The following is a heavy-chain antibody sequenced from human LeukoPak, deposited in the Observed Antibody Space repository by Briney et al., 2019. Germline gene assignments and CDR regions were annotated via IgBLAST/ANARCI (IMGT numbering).Heavy chain of an antibody. D-gene: IGHD6-19*01. CDR1: GGSISDHY. J-gene: IGHJ5*02. CDR2: IYYSGST. V-gene: IGHV4-59*11. CDR3: ARGGAVAGIEYWFDP. Sequence: SETLSLTCTVSGGSISDHYWSWIRQPPGKGLDWIGYIYYSGSTNYNPSLKSRVTISVDTSKNQFSLKLSSVTAADTAVYHCARGGAVAGIEYWFDPWGQGTLVTVSS.